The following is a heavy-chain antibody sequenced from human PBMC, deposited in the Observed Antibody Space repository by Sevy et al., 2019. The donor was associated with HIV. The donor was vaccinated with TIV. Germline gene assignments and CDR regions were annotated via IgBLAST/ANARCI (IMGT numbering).Heavy chain of an antibody. V-gene: IGHV4-59*01. J-gene: IGHJ4*02. CDR3: ARVGFNWNDVDY. Sequence: SETLSLTCSVSGGSMNLYYWSWIRQPPGKGLEWIGFIYYSGSTNYNPSLKSRVTISVDTSENQFSLKLSSVTAADTAVYYCARVGFNWNDVDYWGQWTLVTVSS. CDR2: IYYSGST. D-gene: IGHD1-20*01. CDR1: GGSMNLYY.